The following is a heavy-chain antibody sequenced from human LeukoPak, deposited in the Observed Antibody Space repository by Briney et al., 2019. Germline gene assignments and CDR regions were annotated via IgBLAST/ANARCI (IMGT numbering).Heavy chain of an antibody. CDR3: ARWGGYDFDYYYGMDV. D-gene: IGHD5-12*01. CDR2: MNPNSGNT. J-gene: IGHJ6*02. Sequence: ASVKVSCKASGGTFSSYAISWVRQAPGQGLEWMGWMNPNSGNTGYAQKFQGRVTMTRNTSISTAYMELSSLRSEDTAVYYCARWGGYDFDYYYGMDVWGQGTTVTVSS. V-gene: IGHV1-8*02. CDR1: GGTFSSYA.